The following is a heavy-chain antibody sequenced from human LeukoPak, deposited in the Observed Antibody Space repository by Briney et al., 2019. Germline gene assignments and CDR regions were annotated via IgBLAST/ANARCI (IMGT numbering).Heavy chain of an antibody. CDR3: ARAAYDYGDPILHFDY. J-gene: IGHJ4*02. Sequence: SLKVSSKASGDTFSSYATSWGREAPGQGVERMGRIIPIFGIANYAQKFQGRVTITADKSTSTAYMELSSLRSEDTAVYYCARAAYDYGDPILHFDYWGQGTLVTVSS. CDR1: GDTFSSYA. V-gene: IGHV1-69*04. D-gene: IGHD4-17*01. CDR2: IIPIFGIA.